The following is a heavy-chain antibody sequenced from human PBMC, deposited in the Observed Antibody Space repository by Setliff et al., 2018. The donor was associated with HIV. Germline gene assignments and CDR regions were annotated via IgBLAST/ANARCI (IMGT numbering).Heavy chain of an antibody. Sequence: EASVKVSCKASGYTFTRYFMHCVRQAPGQGLEWLGMINPSGGSTWYAQKFQGRVTMTGDTSTNTLYMELSRLRSEDTAVYYCARGWEGGMDYWGQGTLVTVSS. CDR1: GYTFTRYF. V-gene: IGHV1-46*01. CDR3: ARGWEGGMDY. CDR2: INPSGGST. J-gene: IGHJ4*02. D-gene: IGHD1-26*01.